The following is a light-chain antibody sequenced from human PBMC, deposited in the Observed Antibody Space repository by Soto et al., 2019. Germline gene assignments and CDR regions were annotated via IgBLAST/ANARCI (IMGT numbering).Light chain of an antibody. J-gene: IGKJ1*01. V-gene: IGKV3-20*01. Sequence: IVLTQSTATLSLSPGEGATLSCRASQSVSTNFFAWYQQKPGQAPRLLIYGASTRATGIPDRFSGSGSGTDFTLTISRLEPEDFAVYYCQQYGRTSWTFGQGTKVDIK. CDR1: QSVSTNF. CDR3: QQYGRTSWT. CDR2: GAS.